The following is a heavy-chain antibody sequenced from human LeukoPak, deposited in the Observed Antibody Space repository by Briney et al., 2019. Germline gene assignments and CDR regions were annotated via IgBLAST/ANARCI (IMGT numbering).Heavy chain of an antibody. CDR3: ARTYYYDSSGYLYYFDY. D-gene: IGHD3-22*01. CDR2: IIPIFGTA. J-gene: IGHJ4*02. V-gene: IGHV1-69*13. Sequence: SVKVSCKASGYTFTSYGISWVRQAPGQGLEWMGGIIPIFGTANYAQKFQGRVTITADESTSTAYMELSSLRSEDTAVYYCARTYYYDSSGYLYYFDYWGQGTLVTVSS. CDR1: GYTFTSYG.